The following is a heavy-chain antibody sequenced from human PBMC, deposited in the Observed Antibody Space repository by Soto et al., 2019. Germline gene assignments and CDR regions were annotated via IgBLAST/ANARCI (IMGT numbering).Heavy chain of an antibody. V-gene: IGHV1-2*02. CDR1: GYTFTGYY. CDR3: ARAKSYSNLFDY. D-gene: IGHD4-4*01. CDR2: INPNSGGT. J-gene: IGHJ4*02. Sequence: GASVKVSCKASGYTFTGYYMHWVRQAPGQGLEWMGWINPNSGGTNYAQKFQGRVTMTRDTSISTAYMELSRLRSDDTALYYCARAKSYSNLFDYWGQGTLVTVS.